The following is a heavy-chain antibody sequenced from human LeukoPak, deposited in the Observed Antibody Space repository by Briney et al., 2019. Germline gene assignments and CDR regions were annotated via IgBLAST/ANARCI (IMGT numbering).Heavy chain of an antibody. Sequence: PGGSLRLSCAASGFTFSGSAMHWVRQASGKGLEWVGRIRSKANSYATAYAASVKGRFTSSRDDSKNTAYLQMNSLKTEDTAVYYCTTEAYYDILTGYYRNDYWGQGTLVTVSS. D-gene: IGHD3-9*01. CDR3: TTEAYYDILTGYYRNDY. CDR2: IRSKANSYAT. J-gene: IGHJ4*02. CDR1: GFTFSGSA. V-gene: IGHV3-73*01.